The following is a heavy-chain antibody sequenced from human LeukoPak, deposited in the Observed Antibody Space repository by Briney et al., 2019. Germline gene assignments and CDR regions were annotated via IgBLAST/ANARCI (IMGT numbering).Heavy chain of an antibody. V-gene: IGHV3-48*04. CDR3: ARDGCIYSWSYWVDY. D-gene: IGHD1-26*01. J-gene: IGHJ4*02. Sequence: PGGSLRLSCEASGFTFSSYSMHWVRQAPGKGLEWVSYISSSSSSIYYIDSVKGRFTISRDNDKNSLYLQMNSLRAEDTAVYYCARDGCIYSWSYWVDYWGQGILVSVSS. CDR1: GFTFSSYS. CDR2: ISSSSSSI.